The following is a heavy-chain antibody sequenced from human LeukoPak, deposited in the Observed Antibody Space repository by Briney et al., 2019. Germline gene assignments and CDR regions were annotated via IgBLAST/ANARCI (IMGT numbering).Heavy chain of an antibody. J-gene: IGHJ6*03. D-gene: IGHD3-3*01. CDR2: IYSSGST. V-gene: IGHV4-4*07. CDR3: ARGPLPSDQNSRLLNPPRCYYYYYMDV. Sequence: PSETLSLTCTVSGGSISSYYWSWIRQPAGKGLEWIGRIYSSGSTYYNPSLKSRVTISVDTSKNQLSLKLSSVTAADTAVYYCARGPLPSDQNSRLLNPPRCYYYYYMDVWGKGTTVTVSS. CDR1: GGSISSYY.